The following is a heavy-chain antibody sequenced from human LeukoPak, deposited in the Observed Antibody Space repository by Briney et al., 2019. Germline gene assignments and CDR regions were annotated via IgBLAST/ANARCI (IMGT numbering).Heavy chain of an antibody. V-gene: IGHV4-4*07. CDR2: IYTSGST. CDR1: GGSISSYY. D-gene: IGHD3-10*01. CDR3: ARVLWSSFEAFDI. J-gene: IGHJ3*02. Sequence: SETLSLTCTVSGGSISSYYWSWIRQPAGKGLEWIGRIYTSGSTNYNPSLKSRVTMSVYTSKNQFSLRLSSVTAADTAVYYCARVLWSSFEAFDIWGQGTMVTVSS.